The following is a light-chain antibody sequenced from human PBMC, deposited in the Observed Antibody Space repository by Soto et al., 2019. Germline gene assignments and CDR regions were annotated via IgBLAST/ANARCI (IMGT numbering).Light chain of an antibody. CDR3: QQYDNLPLT. Sequence: DIQMTPSPSSLSASVGDRVTITCQARQDISHYVNWYQQKPGKAPKLLIYHASDLETGVPSRFSGSGSGTDFSFTISSLQPEDIATYYCQQYDNLPLTFGPGTKVDFK. V-gene: IGKV1-33*01. CDR2: HAS. J-gene: IGKJ3*01. CDR1: QDISHY.